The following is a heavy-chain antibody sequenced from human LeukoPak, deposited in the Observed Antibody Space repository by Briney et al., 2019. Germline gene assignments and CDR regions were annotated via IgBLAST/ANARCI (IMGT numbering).Heavy chain of an antibody. V-gene: IGHV3-48*02. D-gene: IGHD5-12*01. CDR3: ARAMRSGYDY. J-gene: IGHJ4*02. Sequence: PGGSLRLSCAASGFTFSNYGMNWVRQAPGKRLEWVSYISSRSDSIYYADSVKGRFTISRDNAQNSLYVQMNSLRDEDTAVYYCARAMRSGYDYWGQGTLVTVSS. CDR2: ISSRSDSI. CDR1: GFTFSNYG.